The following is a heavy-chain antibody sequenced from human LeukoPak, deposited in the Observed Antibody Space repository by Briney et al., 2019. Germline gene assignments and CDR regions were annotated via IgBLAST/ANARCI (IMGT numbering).Heavy chain of an antibody. D-gene: IGHD5-18*01. CDR3: ARGTAMVNTYFDY. J-gene: IGHJ4*02. V-gene: IGHV1-69*13. CDR1: GGTFSNYA. Sequence: ASVTVSCKASGGTFSNYAISWVRQAPGQGLEWMGGIIPIFGTVNYAQKFQGRVTITADESTSTAYMELSSLRSEDTAVYYCARGTAMVNTYFDYWGQGTLVTVSS. CDR2: IIPIFGTV.